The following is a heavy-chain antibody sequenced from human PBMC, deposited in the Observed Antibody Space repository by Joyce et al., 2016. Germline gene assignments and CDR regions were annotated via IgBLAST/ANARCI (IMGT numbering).Heavy chain of an antibody. J-gene: IGHJ5*02. CDR1: GYSFTNYW. D-gene: IGHD1-26*01. CDR2: IYPGDSST. Sequence: EVQLVQSGAEVKKPGKSLKISCKASGYSFTNYWIGWVRQMPGKGLEWMGIIYPGDSSTGYSPSFQGQVTISADKSISTAYLQWSSLKASDTAMYYCARQANSGSYYGDWFDPWGQGTLVTVSS. CDR3: ARQANSGSYYGDWFDP. V-gene: IGHV5-51*01.